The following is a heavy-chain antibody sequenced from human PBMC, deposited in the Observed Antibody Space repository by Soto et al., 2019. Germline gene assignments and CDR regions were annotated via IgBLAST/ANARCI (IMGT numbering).Heavy chain of an antibody. CDR1: GSGFTTYG. V-gene: IGHV1-18*01. CDR2: ISAHNGNT. Sequence: QVHLVQSGAEVKKPGASVKVSCKGSGSGFTTYGITWVRQAPGQGLEWMEWISAHNGNTNYAQKLQGRVTVTRDTSTSTAYMELRSLRSDDTAVYYCARGRYGDSWGQGALVTVSS. CDR3: ARGRYGDS. D-gene: IGHD1-1*01. J-gene: IGHJ4*02.